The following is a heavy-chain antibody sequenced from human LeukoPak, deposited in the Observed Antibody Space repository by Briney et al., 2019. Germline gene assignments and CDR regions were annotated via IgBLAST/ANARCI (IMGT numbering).Heavy chain of an antibody. CDR1: GFTFSSYA. V-gene: IGHV3-23*01. Sequence: GGSLRLSCAASGFTFSSYAMSWVRQAPGKGLEWVSAISGSGGTTYYADSVKGRFTMSRDNSKNTLYLQMHSLRAEDTAVYYCAKHREYSSDFFDPWGRGTLVTVSS. CDR3: AKHREYSSDFFDP. D-gene: IGHD5-18*01. CDR2: ISGSGGTT. J-gene: IGHJ5*02.